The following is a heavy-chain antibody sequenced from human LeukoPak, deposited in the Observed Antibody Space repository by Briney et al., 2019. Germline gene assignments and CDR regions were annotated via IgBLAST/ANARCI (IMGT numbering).Heavy chain of an antibody. CDR2: ISGSGRTT. J-gene: IGHJ4*02. CDR3: TRVGYIDEGIDY. D-gene: IGHD5-24*01. Sequence: PGGSLRLSCVASGFTFSSYAMSWVRQAPGKGLECVSVISGSGRTTDYADSVKGRFTISRDNSKDTLYLHLNSLRAEDTALYYCTRVGYIDEGIDYWGQGTLVTVSS. V-gene: IGHV3-23*01. CDR1: GFTFSSYA.